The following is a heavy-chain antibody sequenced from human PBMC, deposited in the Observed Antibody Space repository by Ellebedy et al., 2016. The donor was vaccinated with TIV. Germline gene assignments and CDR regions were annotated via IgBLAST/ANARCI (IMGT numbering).Heavy chain of an antibody. Sequence: GESLKISCKGSGYGFTSYWIGWVRQMPGKGLEWVGIIYPGESDTRYRPSFQGQFTISAYKSTRTAYLQWSSLKASDTAIYYCARQGGSYGALYYWGQGTLVTVSS. D-gene: IGHD1-26*01. V-gene: IGHV5-51*01. CDR3: ARQGGSYGALYY. J-gene: IGHJ4*02. CDR2: IYPGESDT. CDR1: GYGFTSYW.